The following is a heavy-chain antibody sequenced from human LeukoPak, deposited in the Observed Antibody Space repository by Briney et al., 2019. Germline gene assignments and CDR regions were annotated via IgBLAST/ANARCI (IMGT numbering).Heavy chain of an antibody. J-gene: IGHJ4*02. CDR2: INANSGGT. Sequence: ASVKVSCKASGGTFSSYAISWVRQAPGQGLDWMGWINANSGGTSYAQKFQDRVTMTRDTSISTAYMELTRLTSDDTAVYFCAGANWAAGDPFDYWGQGTLVTVSS. CDR1: GGTFSSYA. V-gene: IGHV1-2*02. CDR3: AGANWAAGDPFDY. D-gene: IGHD7-27*01.